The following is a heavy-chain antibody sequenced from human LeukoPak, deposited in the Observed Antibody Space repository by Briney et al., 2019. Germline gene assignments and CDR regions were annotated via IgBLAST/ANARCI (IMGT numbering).Heavy chain of an antibody. V-gene: IGHV1-2*02. J-gene: IGHJ3*02. CDR1: TFTCXY. CDR3: ARDSARNYDYVWGSFAFDI. Sequence: TFTCXYRXXXGQARGQGLEWXGGXNPNRGGTNYVQKVQGRVTMTRDKYISKENMERRRLREGDTAVYYCARDSARNYDYVWGSFAFDIWGQGTMVTVSS. D-gene: IGHD3-16*01. CDR2: XNPNRGGT.